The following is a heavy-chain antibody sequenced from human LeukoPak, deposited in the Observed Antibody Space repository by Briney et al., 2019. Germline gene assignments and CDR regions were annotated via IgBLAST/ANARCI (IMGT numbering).Heavy chain of an antibody. D-gene: IGHD6-19*01. V-gene: IGHV3-11*01. J-gene: IGHJ6*02. CDR3: ARDAHVTYSSGSTLYYGMDV. CDR1: GFTFSDYY. Sequence: GGSLRLSCAASGFTFSDYYMSWIRQAPGKRLEWVSYISSSGSTIYYADSVKGRFTISRDNAKNSLYLQMNSLRAEDTAVYYCARDAHVTYSSGSTLYYGMDVWGQGTTVTVSS. CDR2: ISSSGSTI.